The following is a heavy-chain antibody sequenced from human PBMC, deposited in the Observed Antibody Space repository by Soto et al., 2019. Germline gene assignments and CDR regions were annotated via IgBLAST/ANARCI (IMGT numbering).Heavy chain of an antibody. CDR2: ISGNSDII. J-gene: IGHJ3*02. V-gene: IGHV3-9*01. CDR3: AKQMTGLHTAFDI. Sequence: GGSLRLSCAASGFTFDDYSMHWVRQAPGKGLEWVSGISGNSDIIGYADSVKGRFTISRDNAKNSLYVQVNSLRPEDTALYYCAKQMTGLHTAFDIWGQGTMVTVSS. CDR1: GFTFDDYS. D-gene: IGHD3-9*01.